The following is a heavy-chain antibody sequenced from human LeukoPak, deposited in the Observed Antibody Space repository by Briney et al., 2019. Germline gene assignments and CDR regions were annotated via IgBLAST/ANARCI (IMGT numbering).Heavy chain of an antibody. D-gene: IGHD1-26*01. CDR1: GGSISSGGYS. J-gene: IGHJ2*01. CDR2: IYHSGST. Sequence: PSQTLSLTCAVSGGSISSGGYSWSWIRQPPGKGLEWIGYIYHSGSTYYNPSLKSRVTISVDRSKNQFSLKLSSVTAADTAVYYCARDAELRNWYFDLCGRGTLVTVSS. CDR3: ARDAELRNWYFDL. V-gene: IGHV4-30-2*01.